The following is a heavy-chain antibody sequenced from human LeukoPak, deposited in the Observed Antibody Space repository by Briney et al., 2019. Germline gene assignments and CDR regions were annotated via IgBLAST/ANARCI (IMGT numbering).Heavy chain of an antibody. J-gene: IGHJ6*03. CDR3: ARHAPVVPVVIGHYYYYYYMDV. D-gene: IGHD2-2*02. CDR2: IYPDDSDT. Sequence: GESLKISCKGSGYSFTSYWIGWVRQMPGKGLEWMGIIYPDDSDTRYSPSFQGQVIISADKSISTAYLQWSSLKASDTAIYYCARHAPVVPVVIGHYYYYYYMDVWGRGTTVTVSS. CDR1: GYSFTSYW. V-gene: IGHV5-51*01.